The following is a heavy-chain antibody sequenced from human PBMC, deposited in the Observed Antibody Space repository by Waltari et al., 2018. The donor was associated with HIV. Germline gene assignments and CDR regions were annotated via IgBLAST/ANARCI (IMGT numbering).Heavy chain of an antibody. V-gene: IGHV3-48*04. CDR2: ISSGSSNI. CDR1: GFSFSDYS. J-gene: IGHJ6*02. CDR3: ARVGDRTYAMDV. D-gene: IGHD2-21*02. Sequence: EVQLVEYGGGLIQPGGSLRLSCGASGFSFSDYSMNWVRQAPGKGLEWLSYISSGSSNIYYADSVKGRFTISRDNAKTSLYLQMNSLRAEDTAVYYCARVGDRTYAMDVWGQGTTVTVSS.